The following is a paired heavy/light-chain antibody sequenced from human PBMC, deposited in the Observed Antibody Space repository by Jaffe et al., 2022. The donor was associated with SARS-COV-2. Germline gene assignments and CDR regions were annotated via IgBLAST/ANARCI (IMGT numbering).Light chain of an antibody. V-gene: IGKV1-5*03. CDR2: RAS. J-gene: IGKJ1*01. CDR3: QQYNTYPWT. CDR1: QSISTW. Sequence: DIQMTQSPSTLSASVGDRVTITCRASQSISTWLAWYQQQPGKAPKLLIYRASSLESGVPSRFSGSGSGTEFTLTISSLQPDDFATYYCQQYNTYPWTFGQGTRVEIK.
Heavy chain of an antibody. CDR3: ATSGPLGSLNH. Sequence: QVQLVQSGAEVKKPGASVKVSCKISGSTLSEFSVHWVRQAPGEGLEWMGSFALEDGETFYAQILQGRVTMTEDSSTDTAYMELNSLRSEDTAVYYCATSGPLGSLNHWGQGTLVTVSS. CDR2: FALEDGET. D-gene: IGHD2-15*01. J-gene: IGHJ5*02. V-gene: IGHV1-24*01. CDR1: GSTLSEFS.